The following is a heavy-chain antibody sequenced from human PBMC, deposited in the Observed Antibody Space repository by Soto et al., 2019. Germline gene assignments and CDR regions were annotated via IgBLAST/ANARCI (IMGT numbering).Heavy chain of an antibody. D-gene: IGHD3-10*01. CDR3: AHRPSQGFTGPRFDP. CDR2: IYWDDDK. V-gene: IGHV2-5*02. CDR1: GFSLSTSGVG. Sequence: SGPTLVKPTQTLTLTCTFSGFSLSTSGVGVGWIRQPPGKALEWLALIYWDDDKRYSPSLKSRLTITKDTSKNQVVLTMTNMDPVDTATYYCAHRPSQGFTGPRFDPWGQGTLVTVSS. J-gene: IGHJ5*02.